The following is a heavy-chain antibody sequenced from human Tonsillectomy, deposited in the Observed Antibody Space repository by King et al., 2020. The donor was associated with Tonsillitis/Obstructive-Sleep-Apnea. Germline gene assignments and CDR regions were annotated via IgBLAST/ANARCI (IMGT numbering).Heavy chain of an antibody. J-gene: IGHJ4*02. V-gene: IGHV1-18*01. D-gene: IGHD5-18*01. CDR1: GYTFTSYG. Sequence: QLVQSGAEVKKPGASVKVSCKASGYTFTSYGISWVRQAPGQGLEWMGWISAYNGNTNYAQKLQGRVTMTTDTSTSTAYMELRSLRADDTAVYYCVRDFLDTTRVGTLAYWGQGTLVTVPS. CDR2: ISAYNGNT. CDR3: VRDFLDTTRVGTLAY.